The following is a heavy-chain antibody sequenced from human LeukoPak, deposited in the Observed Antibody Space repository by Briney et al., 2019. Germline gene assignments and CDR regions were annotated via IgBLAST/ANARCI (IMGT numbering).Heavy chain of an antibody. CDR2: IYYSGST. CDR3: ARGVNSNYGAHYYYYYMDV. J-gene: IGHJ6*03. CDR1: GGSISSYY. V-gene: IGHV4-59*08. D-gene: IGHD4-11*01. Sequence: PSETLSLTCTVSGGSISSYYWSWIRQPPGKGLEWIGYIYYSGSTNYNPSLKSRVTISVDTSKNQFSLKLSSVTAADTAVYYCARGVNSNYGAHYYYYYMDVWGKGTTVTVSS.